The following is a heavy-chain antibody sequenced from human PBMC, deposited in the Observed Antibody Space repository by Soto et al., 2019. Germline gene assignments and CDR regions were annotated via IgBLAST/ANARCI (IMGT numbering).Heavy chain of an antibody. V-gene: IGHV4-59*08. D-gene: IGHD6-6*01. CDR3: VRQHSTSSDYYGLDV. CDR1: GGSISGYY. Sequence: PSETLSLTCTVSGGSISGYYWSWIRQPPGKGLEWIGYIYYSGSTNYNPSLKSRVTISVDTSKNQFSLKLSSVTPEDTAVYYCVRQHSTSSDYYGLDVWGQGTTVTVSS. J-gene: IGHJ6*02. CDR2: IYYSGST.